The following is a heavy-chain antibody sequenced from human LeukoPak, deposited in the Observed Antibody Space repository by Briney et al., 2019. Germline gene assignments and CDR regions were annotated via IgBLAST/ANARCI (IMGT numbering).Heavy chain of an antibody. CDR3: ANTRGYGYYFNY. V-gene: IGHV3-23*01. D-gene: IGHD2-15*01. J-gene: IGHJ4*02. Sequence: GGSLRLSCAASGFTFSDYYMSWIRQAPGKGLEWVSAISGSGGSTYYADSVKGRFTISRDNSKNTLYLQVNSLRAEDTAVYYCANTRGYGYYFNYWGQGTLVTVSS. CDR1: GFTFSDYY. CDR2: ISGSGGST.